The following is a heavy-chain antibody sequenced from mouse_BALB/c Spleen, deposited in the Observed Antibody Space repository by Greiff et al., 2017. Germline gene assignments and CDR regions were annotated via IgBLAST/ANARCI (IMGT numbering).Heavy chain of an antibody. CDR1: GFAFSSYD. CDR3: ARQRDYGSSYLWYFDV. J-gene: IGHJ1*01. Sequence: DVMLVESGGGLVKPGGSLKLSCAASGFAFSSYDMSWVRQTPEKRLEWVAYISSGGGSTYYPDTVKGRFTISRDNAKNTLYLQMSSLKSEDTAMYYCARQRDYGSSYLWYFDVWGAGTTVTVSS. V-gene: IGHV5-12-1*01. CDR2: ISSGGGST. D-gene: IGHD1-1*01.